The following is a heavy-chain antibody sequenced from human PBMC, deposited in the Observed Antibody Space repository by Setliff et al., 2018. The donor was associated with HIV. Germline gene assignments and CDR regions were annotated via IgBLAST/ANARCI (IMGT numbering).Heavy chain of an antibody. CDR2: INPTGDIT. D-gene: IGHD3-10*01. CDR3: ASKGGSENYPDSDAFDI. J-gene: IGHJ3*02. CDR1: GFTFTSSA. V-gene: IGHV1-46*01. Sequence: ASVKVSCKASGFTFTSSAMQWVRQARGQRLEWMGLINPTGDITFYPQKFQARVTMTRDTSASTVYLELRSLRSEDTAVYFCASKGGSENYPDSDAFDIWGQGTLVTVSS.